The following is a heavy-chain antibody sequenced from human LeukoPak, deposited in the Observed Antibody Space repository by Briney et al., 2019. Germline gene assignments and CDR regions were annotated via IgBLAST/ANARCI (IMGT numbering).Heavy chain of an antibody. CDR2: ISSRNSFI. D-gene: IGHD1-26*01. CDR3: ARVYSGSYGAFDI. Sequence: PGGSLRLSCEGPGINFNDYTMNWVRQAPGKGLEWVSSISSRNSFIHYTDSVKGRFTISRDNAKNSLYLQMNSLRAEDTAVYYCARVYSGSYGAFDIWGQGTMVTVSS. CDR1: GINFNDYT. J-gene: IGHJ3*02. V-gene: IGHV3-21*01.